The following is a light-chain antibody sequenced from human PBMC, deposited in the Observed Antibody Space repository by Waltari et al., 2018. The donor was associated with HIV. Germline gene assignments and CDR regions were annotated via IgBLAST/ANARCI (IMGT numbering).Light chain of an antibody. CDR2: GNN. CDR1: KLRNSY. V-gene: IGLV3-19*01. Sequence: SFELAQDPAVSVALGQTVRKTCQGDKLRNSYAAWYQQKPGRAPVLVIYGNNNRATGIPDRFSASRSGNTASLTITGAQAEDEADYYCDSRDSTGNHAIFGGGTKVTVL. CDR3: DSRDSTGNHAI. J-gene: IGLJ2*01.